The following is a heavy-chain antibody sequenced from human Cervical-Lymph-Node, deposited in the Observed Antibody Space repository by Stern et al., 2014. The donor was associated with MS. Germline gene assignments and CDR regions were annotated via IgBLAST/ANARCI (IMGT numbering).Heavy chain of an antibody. V-gene: IGHV3-30*18. J-gene: IGHJ4*02. D-gene: IGHD1-1*01. CDR2: ISYDADVK. CDR3: AKKSVGTTGTTTAFDY. CDR1: GFTFSNYG. Sequence: VQLVESGGGVVQPGTSLRLSCAVSGFTFSNYGMHWVRKAPGQGLEWVAVISYDADVKFYADSVKGRFTISRDTPKNTMYLQLNSLKVEDTAVYFCAKKSVGTTGTTTAFDYWGQGTLVTVSS.